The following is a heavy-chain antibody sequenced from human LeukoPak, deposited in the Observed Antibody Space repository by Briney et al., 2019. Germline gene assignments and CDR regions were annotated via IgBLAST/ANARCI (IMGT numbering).Heavy chain of an antibody. CDR1: GFTFSTYS. Sequence: GESLRLSCAASGFTFSTYSMTWVRQGPGKGLEWVSSIYPNGGSTFYADSVKGRFTISRDNSKNTLYLQMNSLRAEDTAVYYCAKNLGSGSYYNVDYYYYGMDVWGKGTTVTVSS. D-gene: IGHD3-10*01. V-gene: IGHV3-23*01. CDR2: IYPNGGST. J-gene: IGHJ6*04. CDR3: AKNLGSGSYYNVDYYYYGMDV.